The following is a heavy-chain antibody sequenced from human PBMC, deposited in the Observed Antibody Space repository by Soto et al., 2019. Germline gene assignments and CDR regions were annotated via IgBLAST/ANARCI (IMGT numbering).Heavy chain of an antibody. CDR3: ARTAATVLLVYARYYSGMDV. D-gene: IGHD2-8*01. CDR1: GGTFSSYS. V-gene: IGHV1-69*13. J-gene: IGHJ6*02. Sequence: SVKVSCRASGGTFSSYSISWVRQAPGQGLEWMGGVIPIFGTANYAQKLQGRVTITADESTSTAYMELSSLRSEDTAVYYCARTAATVLLVYARYYSGMDVWGQGTTLTVPS. CDR2: VIPIFGTA.